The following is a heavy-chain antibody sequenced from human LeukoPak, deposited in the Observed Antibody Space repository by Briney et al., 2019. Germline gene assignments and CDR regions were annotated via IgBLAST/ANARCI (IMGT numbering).Heavy chain of an antibody. Sequence: SETLSLTCAVYGGSFSGYYWSWIRQPPGEGLEWMGEINHSGSTNYNPSLKSRVTISVDTSKNQFSLKLSSVTAADTAVYYCARGRWAYCSGGSCEYYMDVWGKGTTVTVSS. D-gene: IGHD2-15*01. J-gene: IGHJ6*03. CDR2: INHSGST. CDR1: GGSFSGYY. V-gene: IGHV4-34*01. CDR3: ARGRWAYCSGGSCEYYMDV.